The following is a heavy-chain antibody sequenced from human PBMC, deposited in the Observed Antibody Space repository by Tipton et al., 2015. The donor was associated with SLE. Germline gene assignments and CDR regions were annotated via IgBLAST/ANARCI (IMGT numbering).Heavy chain of an antibody. Sequence: TLSLTCTVSGGSISSHYWSWIRQPPGKGLEWIGCIYYSGSTNYNPSLNSRVTLSVDMSKNQFSLKLSSVTAADTAVYYCASSVAWDPFDYWGQGTLVTVSS. D-gene: IGHD1-26*01. J-gene: IGHJ4*02. CDR1: GGSISSHY. V-gene: IGHV4-59*11. CDR2: IYYSGST. CDR3: ASSVAWDPFDY.